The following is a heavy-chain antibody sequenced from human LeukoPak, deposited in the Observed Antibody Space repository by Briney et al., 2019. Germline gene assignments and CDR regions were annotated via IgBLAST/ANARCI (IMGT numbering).Heavy chain of an antibody. V-gene: IGHV4-59*01. J-gene: IGHJ5*02. Sequence: SETLSLTCTVSGXSISGYYWSWIRQPPGKGLEWIGRIYYRGNTNYNPSLKSRVTISVDSSKNQFSLKLSSVIAADTAMYYCARDRVDHGDYGVDPWAREPWSPSPQ. CDR3: ARDRVDHGDYGVDP. D-gene: IGHD4-17*01. CDR1: GXSISGYY. CDR2: IYYRGNT.